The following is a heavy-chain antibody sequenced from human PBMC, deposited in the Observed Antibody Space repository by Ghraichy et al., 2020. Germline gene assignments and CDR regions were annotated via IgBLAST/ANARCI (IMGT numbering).Heavy chain of an antibody. CDR2: IKQDGSEK. J-gene: IGHJ4*02. CDR1: GFTFSSLW. V-gene: IGHV3-7*01. Sequence: RGSLRLSCVDSGFTFSSLWMTWVRQGPGKGLEWVANIKQDGSEKYYVDSVKGRFTISRDNAKKSLYLQMNSLRADDTAVYYCARGGSSSSWYWRDWGQGTLVTVSS. CDR3: ARGGSSSSWYWRD. D-gene: IGHD6-13*01.